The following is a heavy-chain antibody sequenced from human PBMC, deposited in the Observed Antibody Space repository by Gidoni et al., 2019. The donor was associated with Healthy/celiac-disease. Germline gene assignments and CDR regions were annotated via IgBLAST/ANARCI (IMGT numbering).Heavy chain of an antibody. V-gene: IGHV3-48*01. CDR3: ARGVDSLDY. Sequence: VQLVESGGGLVQPGGSLRLSCAASGFTFSSYSMNWVRQAPGKGLEWVSYISSSSSTIYYADSVKGRFTISRDNAKNSLYLQMNSLRAEDTAVYYCARGVDSLDYWGQGTLVTVSS. CDR2: ISSSSSTI. CDR1: GFTFSSYS. J-gene: IGHJ4*02.